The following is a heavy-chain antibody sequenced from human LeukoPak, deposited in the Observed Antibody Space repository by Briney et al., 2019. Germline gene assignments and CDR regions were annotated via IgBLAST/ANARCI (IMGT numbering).Heavy chain of an antibody. CDR2: IYHSGNI. CDR3: ARGPSSSSCL. Sequence: PSETLSLTCAVSGYSISSGCYWGWIRQPPGKGLEWIGSIYHSGNIYYNPSLKSRVTMSVDTSRNELSLKLTSVTAADTAVYYCARGPSSSSCLWGQGTLVTVSS. J-gene: IGHJ4*02. V-gene: IGHV4-38-2*01. CDR1: GYSISSGCY. D-gene: IGHD6-13*01.